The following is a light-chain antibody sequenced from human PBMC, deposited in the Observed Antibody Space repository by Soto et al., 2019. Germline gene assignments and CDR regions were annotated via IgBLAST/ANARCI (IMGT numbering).Light chain of an antibody. J-gene: IGLJ3*02. CDR3: AVWDDSLSGRV. CDR2: RND. V-gene: IGLV1-47*01. CDR1: SSNIGSHY. Sequence: QSAVTQPPSASGTPGQRVTISCSGSSSNIGSHYVYWYQQLPGTAPKLLIYRNDQRPSGVPDRFSGSKSGASASLAISGLRSEDEAAYYCAVWDDSLSGRVFGGGTKVTVL.